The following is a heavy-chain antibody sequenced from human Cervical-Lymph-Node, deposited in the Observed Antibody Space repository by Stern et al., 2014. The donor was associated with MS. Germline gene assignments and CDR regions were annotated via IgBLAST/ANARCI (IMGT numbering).Heavy chain of an antibody. D-gene: IGHD3-10*01. CDR2: ISAYNGNT. Sequence: HVQLVQSGAEVKKPGASVKVSCKASGYTFTSYGINWVRQAPGQGLEWMGWISAYNGNTNYAHKLQGRVTMTTDTSTSTAYMELRSLRSNDTAVYYCARGLTMVRGVSDAFDIWGQGTMVTVSS. CDR1: GYTFTSYG. V-gene: IGHV1-18*01. J-gene: IGHJ3*02. CDR3: ARGLTMVRGVSDAFDI.